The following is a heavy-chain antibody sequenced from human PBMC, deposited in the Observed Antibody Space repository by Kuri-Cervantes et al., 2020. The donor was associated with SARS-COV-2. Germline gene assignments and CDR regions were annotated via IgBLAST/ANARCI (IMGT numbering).Heavy chain of an antibody. D-gene: IGHD3-10*01. CDR2: INSDGSST. V-gene: IGHV3-74*01. Sequence: GGSLRLSCGASGFTFSSYWMHWVRQAPGKGLVWVSRINSDGSSTSYADSVKGRFTISRDNAKNTLYLQMNSLRAEDTAVYYCARDHRITLDYFDYWGQGTLVTVSS. CDR3: ARDHRITLDYFDY. J-gene: IGHJ4*02. CDR1: GFTFSSYW.